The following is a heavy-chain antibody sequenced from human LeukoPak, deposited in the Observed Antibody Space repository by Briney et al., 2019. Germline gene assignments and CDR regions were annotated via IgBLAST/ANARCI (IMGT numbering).Heavy chain of an antibody. D-gene: IGHD5-18*01. V-gene: IGHV3-7*01. CDR2: IKQDGSEK. CDR1: GFTFSSYW. Sequence: PGGSLRLSCAASGFTFSSYWMSWVRQAPGKGLEWVANIKQDGSEKYYVDSVKGRFTISRDNAKNSLYLQMNSLRAEDTAVYYCARDRGDTAMVSNQYYYYMDVWGKGTTVTISS. CDR3: ARDRGDTAMVSNQYYYYMDV. J-gene: IGHJ6*03.